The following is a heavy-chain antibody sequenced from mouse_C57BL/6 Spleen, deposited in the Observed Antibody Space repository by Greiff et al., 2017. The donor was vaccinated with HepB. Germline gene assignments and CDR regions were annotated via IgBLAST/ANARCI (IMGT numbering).Heavy chain of an antibody. CDR3: ARYDYDAMDY. CDR1: GFTFSDYG. Sequence: EVMLVESGGGLVKPGGSLKLSCAASGFTFSDYGMHCVRQAPEKGLEWVAYISSGSSTIYYADTVKGRFTISRDNAKNTLFLQMTSLRSEDTAMYYCARYDYDAMDYWGQGTSVTVSS. CDR2: ISSGSSTI. J-gene: IGHJ4*01. V-gene: IGHV5-17*01.